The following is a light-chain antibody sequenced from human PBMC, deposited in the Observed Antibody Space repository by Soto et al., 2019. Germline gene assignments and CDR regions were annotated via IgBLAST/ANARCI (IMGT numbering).Light chain of an antibody. V-gene: IGLV2-23*01. Sequence: QSVLTQPASVSGSPAQSITISCTGSSSDVGGSGLVSWYQFHPGKAPKLLIFEGFKRPSGVSNRFSGSKSGSTASLTIYGLQTEDGADYYCCSYAGRSTWDVVFGGGTKLTVL. J-gene: IGLJ2*01. CDR2: EGF. CDR1: SSDVGGSGL. CDR3: CSYAGRSTWDVV.